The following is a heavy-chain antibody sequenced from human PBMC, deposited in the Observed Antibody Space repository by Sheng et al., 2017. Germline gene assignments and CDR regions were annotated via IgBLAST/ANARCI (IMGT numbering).Heavy chain of an antibody. CDR1: GFAFSSYS. J-gene: IGHJ4*02. CDR3: ARDLFSSSSVFEY. Sequence: EVQLVESGGGLVKPGGSLRLSCAASGFAFSSYSMNWVRQAPGKGLEWVSSITSTSGYMYYADSVKGRFTISRDNAKSSLYLQMSSLRAEDTAVYYCARDLFSSSSVFEYWGQGTLVTVSS. V-gene: IGHV3-21*06. CDR2: ITSTSGYM. D-gene: IGHD6-6*01.